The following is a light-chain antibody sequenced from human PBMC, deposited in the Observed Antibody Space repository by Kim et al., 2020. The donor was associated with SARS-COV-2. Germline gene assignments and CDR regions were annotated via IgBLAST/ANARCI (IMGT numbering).Light chain of an antibody. CDR3: QQYGRSPTT. CDR2: GAS. J-gene: IGKJ5*01. CDR1: QSVSSSY. Sequence: SPGASAILSCRASQSVSSSYLAWYQPKPGQSPRLLIHGASSRATGIPDRFRGGGSGTDFTLTITRLEPEDFAVYYCQQYGRSPTTFGQGTRLEIK. V-gene: IGKV3-20*01.